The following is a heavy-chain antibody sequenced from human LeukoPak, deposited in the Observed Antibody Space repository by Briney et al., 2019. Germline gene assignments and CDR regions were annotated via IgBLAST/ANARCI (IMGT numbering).Heavy chain of an antibody. V-gene: IGHV1-18*01. CDR1: GYTFTSYG. J-gene: IGHJ4*02. CDR2: ISAYNGNT. CDR3: ARDFKFAVYYYGSGSYYKDPPFDY. D-gene: IGHD3-10*01. Sequence: ASVKVSCKASGYTFTSYGISWVRQAPGQGLEWMGWISAYNGNTNYVQKLQGRVTMTTDTSTSTAYMELRSLRSDDTAVYYCARDFKFAVYYYGSGSYYKDPPFDYWGQGTLVTVSS.